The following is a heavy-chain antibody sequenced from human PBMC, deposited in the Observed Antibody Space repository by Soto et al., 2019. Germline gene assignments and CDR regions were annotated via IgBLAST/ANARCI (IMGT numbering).Heavy chain of an antibody. J-gene: IGHJ6*02. CDR2: IIPIFGTA. D-gene: IGHD3-3*02. CDR3: ASDSAHFWSGSRGHGMEV. Sequence: SLNVSFKAAGGTFSSYSISWVRQAPGQWLELMGWIIPIFGTANYAKKFQGRVTITAEKSTTTAYMELSSLRSEDTYVYSCASDSAHFWSGSRGHGMEVWGQGTTVNVSS. CDR1: GGTFSSYS. V-gene: IGHV1-69*06.